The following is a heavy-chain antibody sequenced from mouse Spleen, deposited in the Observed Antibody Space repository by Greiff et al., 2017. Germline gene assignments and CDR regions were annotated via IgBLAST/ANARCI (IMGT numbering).Heavy chain of an antibody. Sequence: EVHLVESEGGLVQPGSSMKLSCTASGFTFSDYYMTWVRQVPEKGLEWVANINYDGSSTYYLDSLKSRFIISRDNAKNILYLQMSSLKSEDTATYYCARGRVYYDYDAWFAYWGQGTLVTVSA. CDR3: ARGRVYYDYDAWFAY. J-gene: IGHJ3*01. V-gene: IGHV5-16*01. CDR1: GFTFSDYY. D-gene: IGHD2-4*01. CDR2: INYDGSST.